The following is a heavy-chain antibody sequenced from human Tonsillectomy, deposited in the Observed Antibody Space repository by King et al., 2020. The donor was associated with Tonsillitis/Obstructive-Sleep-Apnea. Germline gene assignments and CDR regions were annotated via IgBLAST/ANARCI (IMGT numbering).Heavy chain of an antibody. CDR1: GYTFTSYW. Sequence: VQLVESGAEVKKPGESLRISCKGSGYTFTSYWVTWVRQMPGKGLEWMGTIDPSDSYTNYSPSFQGHVPISADKSISNAYLQWRSLKASDTAMYYCASIYYDFWSGYFSWGQGTLVTVSS. CDR3: ASIYYDFWSGYFS. CDR2: IDPSDSYT. V-gene: IGHV5-10-1*01. J-gene: IGHJ5*02. D-gene: IGHD3-3*01.